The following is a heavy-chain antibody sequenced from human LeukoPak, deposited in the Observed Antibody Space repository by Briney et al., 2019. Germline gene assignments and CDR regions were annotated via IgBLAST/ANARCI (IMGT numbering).Heavy chain of an antibody. Sequence: PGGSLRLSCAASGFTFSSYGMHWVHQAPGKGLEWVAFIRYDGSNKYYADSVKGRFTISRDNSKNTLYLQMNSLRAEDTAVYYCAKDQNILTGYYGWFDPWGQGTLVTVSS. CDR2: IRYDGSNK. J-gene: IGHJ5*02. D-gene: IGHD3-9*01. CDR3: AKDQNILTGYYGWFDP. CDR1: GFTFSSYG. V-gene: IGHV3-30*02.